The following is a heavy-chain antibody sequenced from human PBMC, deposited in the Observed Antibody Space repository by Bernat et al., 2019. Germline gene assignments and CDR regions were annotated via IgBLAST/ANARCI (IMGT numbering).Heavy chain of an antibody. V-gene: IGHV3-21*02. J-gene: IGHJ4*02. D-gene: IGHD3-10*01. CDR1: GFTFSSYT. Sequence: EVQLVESGGGLVKPGGSLRLSCAASGFTFSSYTMNWVRQAPGNGLEWVSSISSGSGYVYSAGSVGGRFTISRDNAKNLLYLQMNSLRAENTAVYYCARPSGSSGYWGQGTLVTVSS. CDR2: ISSGSGYV. CDR3: ARPSGSSGY.